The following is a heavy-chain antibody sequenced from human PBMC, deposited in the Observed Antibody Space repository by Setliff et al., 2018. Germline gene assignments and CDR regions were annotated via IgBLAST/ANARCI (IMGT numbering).Heavy chain of an antibody. D-gene: IGHD4-17*01. CDR1: GFTFSSYA. Sequence: GGSLRLSCVASGFTFSSYAVSWVRQAPGKGLEWVSTVNDNGRRTYYPNSVKGQFTISRDNSMNTLYLQMNNLRAEDTALYYCVKDRVNDGVWDFDSWGQGIVVTVSS. CDR3: VKDRVNDGVWDFDS. J-gene: IGHJ4*02. CDR2: VNDNGRRT. V-gene: IGHV3-23*01.